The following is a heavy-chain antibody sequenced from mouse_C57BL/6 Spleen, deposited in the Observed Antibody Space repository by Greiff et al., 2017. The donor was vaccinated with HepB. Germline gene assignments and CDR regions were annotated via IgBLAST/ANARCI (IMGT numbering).Heavy chain of an antibody. V-gene: IGHV1-63*01. CDR1: GYTFTNYW. J-gene: IGHJ4*01. Sequence: VKLMESGAELVRPGTSVKMSCKASGYTFTNYWIGWAKQRPGHGLEWIGDIYPGGGYTNYNEKFKGKATLTADKSSSTAYMQFSSLTSEDSAIYYCARGAYYDYDGDAMDYWGQGTSVTVSS. CDR2: IYPGGGYT. CDR3: ARGAYYDYDGDAMDY. D-gene: IGHD2-4*01.